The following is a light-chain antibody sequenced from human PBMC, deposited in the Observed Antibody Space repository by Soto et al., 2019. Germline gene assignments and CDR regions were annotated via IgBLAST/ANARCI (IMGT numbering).Light chain of an antibody. Sequence: QSALTQPASVSGSPGQSIAISCTGTSSDVGGYNSVSWFQQHTGKAPKLIIYDVNDRPSAVSDRFSGSKSGNTASLTISGLQTEDEADYYCSSFTNRKTYVFGTGTKVTVL. J-gene: IGLJ1*01. CDR2: DVN. CDR3: SSFTNRKTYV. V-gene: IGLV2-14*01. CDR1: SSDVGGYNS.